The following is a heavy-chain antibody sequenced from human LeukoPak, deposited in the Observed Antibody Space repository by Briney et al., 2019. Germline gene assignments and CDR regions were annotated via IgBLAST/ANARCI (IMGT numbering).Heavy chain of an antibody. CDR1: GFTFSTYG. J-gene: IGHJ6*02. Sequence: PGGSLRLSCAASGFTFSTYGMSWVRQAPGKGLEWVSGISISGGRTHFADSVKGRFTISRDNSKNTLYLQMNSLRAEDTAIYFCAKDRLVYSGHDYMYYYYGMDVWGQGTTVTVSS. CDR3: AKDRLVYSGHDYMYYYYGMDV. V-gene: IGHV3-23*01. CDR2: ISISGGRT. D-gene: IGHD5-12*01.